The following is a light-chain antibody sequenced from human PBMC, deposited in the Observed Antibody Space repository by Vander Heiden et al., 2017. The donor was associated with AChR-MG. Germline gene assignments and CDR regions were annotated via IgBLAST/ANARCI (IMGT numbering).Light chain of an antibody. CDR1: SLRSYY. J-gene: IGLJ3*02. CDR2: GKT. CDR3: NSRDSSGNHLV. V-gene: IGLV3-19*01. Sequence: PAVSVALGQTVRITCQGDSLRSYYASWYQQKPGQAPVLVIYGKTNRPSGIPDRFSGSSSGNTASLTITGAQAEDEADYYCNSRDSSGNHLVFGGGTKLTVL.